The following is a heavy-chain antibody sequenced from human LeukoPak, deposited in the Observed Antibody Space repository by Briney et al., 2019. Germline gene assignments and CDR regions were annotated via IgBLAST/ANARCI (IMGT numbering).Heavy chain of an antibody. CDR3: TTGGHYFGS. CDR1: GFTFSSYS. V-gene: IGHV3-15*01. J-gene: IGHJ4*02. D-gene: IGHD3-10*01. Sequence: GGSLRLSCAVSGFTFSSYSMNWVRQAPGKGLEWVGRIKSKSDGGTTDYAAPVTDRFIISRDDSKNTLFLQMNSLEADDTAVYYCTTGGHYFGSWGQGTLVIVSS. CDR2: IKSKSDGGTT.